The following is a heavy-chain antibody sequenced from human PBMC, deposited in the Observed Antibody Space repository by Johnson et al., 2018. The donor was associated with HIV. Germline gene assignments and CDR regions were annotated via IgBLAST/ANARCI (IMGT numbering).Heavy chain of an antibody. J-gene: IGHJ3*02. Sequence: EVQLVESGGGLVQPGGSLRLSCAASGFTFSSYWMSWVRQAPGKGLEWVSVIYSDGSTYYADSVQGRFTLSRDNSQNTLYLQMKSLRPEDTALYYCAKDSRAYAFDIWGQGTMVTVSS. V-gene: IGHV3-66*01. CDR1: GFTFSSYW. CDR3: AKDSRAYAFDI. CDR2: IYSDGST.